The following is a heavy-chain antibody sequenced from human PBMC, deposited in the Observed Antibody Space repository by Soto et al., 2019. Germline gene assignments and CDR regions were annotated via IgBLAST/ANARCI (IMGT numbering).Heavy chain of an antibody. CDR3: ARLSRYFDWLLSRDSTPSYFDY. Sequence: KTSETLSLTCAVYGGSFSGYYWSWIRQPPGKGLEWIGEINHSGSTNYNPSLKSRVTISVDTSKSQFSLKLSSVTAADTAVYYCARLSRYFDWLLSRDSTPSYFDYWGQGTLVTVSS. CDR2: INHSGST. CDR1: GGSFSGYY. J-gene: IGHJ4*02. V-gene: IGHV4-34*01. D-gene: IGHD3-9*01.